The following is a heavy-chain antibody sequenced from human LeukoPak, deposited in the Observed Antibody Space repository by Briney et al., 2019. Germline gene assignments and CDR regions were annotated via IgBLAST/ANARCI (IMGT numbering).Heavy chain of an antibody. J-gene: IGHJ4*02. CDR3: ARDKIVGATNFDY. CDR2: TKQVGSER. D-gene: IGHD1-26*01. V-gene: IGHV3-7*03. CDR1: GFTFSSYW. Sequence: GGSLRLSCAASGFTFSSYWMSWVRQAPGKGLEWVANTKQVGSERYYVDSVKGRFTISRDNAKNSLYLQMNSLRAEDTAVYYCARDKIVGATNFDYWGQGTLVTVSS.